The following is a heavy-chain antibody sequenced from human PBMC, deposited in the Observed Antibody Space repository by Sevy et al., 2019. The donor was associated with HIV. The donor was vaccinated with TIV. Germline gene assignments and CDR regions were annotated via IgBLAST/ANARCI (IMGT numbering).Heavy chain of an antibody. Sequence: SQTLSLTCAISGDSLSSNSAAWNWIRQSPSRGLEWLGRTYYRSKGNNDYAVSVKSRITINLDTSKNQFSLQLNSVTPEDTAVYYCARVGYSSGWFTDAFDIWGQGTMVTVSS. J-gene: IGHJ3*02. D-gene: IGHD6-19*01. CDR1: GDSLSSNSAA. CDR2: TYYRSKGNN. V-gene: IGHV6-1*01. CDR3: ARVGYSSGWFTDAFDI.